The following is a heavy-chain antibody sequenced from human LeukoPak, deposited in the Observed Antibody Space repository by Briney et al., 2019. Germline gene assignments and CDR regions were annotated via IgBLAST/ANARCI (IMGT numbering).Heavy chain of an antibody. CDR3: ARGGYYDSSGSRDAFDI. J-gene: IGHJ3*02. D-gene: IGHD3-22*01. Sequence: SDTLSFTCSACDSSISSGSYLWNWIRRPAGKGMEWIGRIYTSGRTGYNPSLKSRVTISLDTSKNQFSLKLSSVTAPDTAVYYCARGGYYDSSGSRDAFDIWGQGTMVTVSS. CDR1: DSSISSGSYL. CDR2: IYTSGRT. V-gene: IGHV4-61*02.